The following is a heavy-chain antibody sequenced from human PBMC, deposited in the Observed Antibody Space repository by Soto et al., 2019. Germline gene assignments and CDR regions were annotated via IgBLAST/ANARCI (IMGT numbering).Heavy chain of an antibody. V-gene: IGHV4-59*08. CDR3: ARRYCSGGSCYINWFDP. CDR2: IYYSGST. J-gene: IGHJ5*02. Sequence: SETLSLTCTVSGGSISSYYWSWIRQPPGKGLEWIGYIYYSGSTNYNPSLKSRVTISVDTSKNQLSLKLSSVTAADTAVYYCARRYCSGGSCYINWFDPWGQGTLVTVSS. D-gene: IGHD2-15*01. CDR1: GGSISSYY.